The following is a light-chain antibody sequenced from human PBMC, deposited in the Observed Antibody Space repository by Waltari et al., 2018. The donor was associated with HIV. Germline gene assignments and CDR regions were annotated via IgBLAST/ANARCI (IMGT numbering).Light chain of an antibody. CDR2: TND. CDR3: SAWDVSLNGVV. J-gene: IGLJ2*01. CDR1: SSNIGSRP. V-gene: IGLV1-44*01. Sequence: QSVMTQPPSASGNPGQRVTIACSGTSSNIGSRPVNWYQHFPGTAPKLLIFTNDQRPSGVPDRFSASKSGTSASLSISGLHSGDEGVYYCSAWDVSLNGVVFGGGTKLTVL.